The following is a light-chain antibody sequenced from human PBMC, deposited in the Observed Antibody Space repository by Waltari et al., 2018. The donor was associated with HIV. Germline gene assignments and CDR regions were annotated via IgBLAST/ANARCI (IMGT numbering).Light chain of an antibody. CDR3: SSLTLTHSVL. J-gene: IGLJ3*02. CDR1: ISDLGLYYF. Sequence: QSALAQPASVAGSPGQSITISCTGSISDLGLYYFVSWYQQYPGKAPRLLIFSVSSRPSGISDRFSGFKSHNTATLTISDLQPEDEADYYCSSLTLTHSVLFGGGTRLTVL. V-gene: IGLV2-14*03. CDR2: SVS.